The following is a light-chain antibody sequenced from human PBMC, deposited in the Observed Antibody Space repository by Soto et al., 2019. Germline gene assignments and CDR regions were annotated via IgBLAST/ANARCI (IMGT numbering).Light chain of an antibody. V-gene: IGKV3-11*01. CDR3: QQRSNWPIT. Sequence: EIVLTQSPATLSLSPGESVTLSCRTSQSVSTYFAWYQQKPGRAPGLLIYDASNGATGIPARFIGSGSGTDFTLTISSLEPEDFAVYYCQQRSNWPITFGQGTRLEIK. CDR2: DAS. CDR1: QSVSTY. J-gene: IGKJ5*01.